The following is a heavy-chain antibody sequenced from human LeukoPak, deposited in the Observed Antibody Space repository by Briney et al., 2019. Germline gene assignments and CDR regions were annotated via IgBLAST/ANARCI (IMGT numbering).Heavy chain of an antibody. D-gene: IGHD1-26*01. J-gene: IGHJ4*02. CDR2: ISGGGDST. V-gene: IGHV3-23*01. CDR3: AKVGLY. Sequence: GGPLRLSCAASGFTFSNYAMSWVRQAPGKGLEWVSAISGGGDSTYYADSVKGRFAISRDNSKNTLYLQMTSLRAEDTAVYYCAKVGLYWGQGTLVTVSS. CDR1: GFTFSNYA.